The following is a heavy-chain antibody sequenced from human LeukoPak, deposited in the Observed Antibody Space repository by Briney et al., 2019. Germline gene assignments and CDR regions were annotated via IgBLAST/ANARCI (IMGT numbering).Heavy chain of an antibody. J-gene: IGHJ5*01. D-gene: IGHD1-14*01. CDR1: GYTFTSYG. CDR2: INPGNGGT. CDR3: APQGIGSGSWLDF. Sequence: ASVKVSCKASGYTFTSYGISWVRQAPGQGLEWMGWINPGNGGTSYTQQFQGRVSMTRDMSINTASLELSRLRSDDTAVYYCAPQGIGSGSWLDFWGQGTLVTVSS. V-gene: IGHV1-2*02.